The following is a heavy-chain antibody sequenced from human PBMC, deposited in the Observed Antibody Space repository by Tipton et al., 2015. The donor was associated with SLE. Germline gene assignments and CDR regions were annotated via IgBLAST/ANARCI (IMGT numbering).Heavy chain of an antibody. Sequence: SLRLSCAASGFTFSNYAMTWVRQAPGKGLEWVAVIWYDGSNKYYADSVKGRFTISRDNSKNTLYLQMNSLRAEDTAVYYCAREGYSSGWYYFDYWGQGTLVTVSS. J-gene: IGHJ4*02. D-gene: IGHD6-19*01. CDR2: IWYDGSNK. V-gene: IGHV3-33*08. CDR3: AREGYSSGWYYFDY. CDR1: GFTFSNYA.